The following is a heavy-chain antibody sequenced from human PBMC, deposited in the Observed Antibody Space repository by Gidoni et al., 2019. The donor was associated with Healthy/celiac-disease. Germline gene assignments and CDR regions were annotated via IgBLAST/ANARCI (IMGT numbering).Heavy chain of an antibody. V-gene: IGHV3-64D*06. Sequence: EVQLVESGGGLVQPGGSLRLSCSASGFPFSSYAMHWVRQAPGKGLEYVSAISSNGGSTYYADSVKGRFTISRDNSKNTLYLQMSSLRAEDTAVYYCVKVGAAWLASYAFDIWGRGTMVTVSS. CDR1: GFPFSSYA. J-gene: IGHJ3*02. CDR2: ISSNGGST. D-gene: IGHD6-19*01. CDR3: VKVGAAWLASYAFDI.